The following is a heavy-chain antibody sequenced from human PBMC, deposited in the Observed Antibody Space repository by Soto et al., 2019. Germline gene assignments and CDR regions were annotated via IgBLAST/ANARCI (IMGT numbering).Heavy chain of an antibody. CDR2: ISGDGVHT. V-gene: IGHV3-74*01. CDR1: GFTFSRYW. D-gene: IGHD3-16*01. CDR3: ARLGFVGEGDF. Sequence: EVQLVESGGGLVQPGGSLKLSCVASGFTFSRYWIHWVRQAPGEGLVWVSRISGDGVHTDYAESVKGRFTVSRDIAKSTGYLQMNNLRAEDTAIYYCARLGFVGEGDFWGQGILVTVSS. J-gene: IGHJ4*02.